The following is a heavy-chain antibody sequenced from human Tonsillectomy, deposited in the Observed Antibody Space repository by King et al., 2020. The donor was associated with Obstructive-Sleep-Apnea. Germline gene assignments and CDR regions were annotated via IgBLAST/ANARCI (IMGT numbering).Heavy chain of an antibody. J-gene: IGHJ4*02. CDR2: ISSSSSYK. D-gene: IGHD3-10*01. V-gene: IGHV3-21*01. Sequence: QLVQSGGGLVKPGGSLRLSCAASGFTFSSYSMNWVRQAPGKGLEWVSFISSSSSYKHYADSVKGRFTISRDNAKNSLYLQMNSLRAEDTAVYYCARVGFGSGIAYWGQGTLVTVSS. CDR3: ARVGFGSGIAY. CDR1: GFTFSSYS.